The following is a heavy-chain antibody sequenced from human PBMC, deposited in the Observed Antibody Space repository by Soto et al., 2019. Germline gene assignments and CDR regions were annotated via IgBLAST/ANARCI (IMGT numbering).Heavy chain of an antibody. V-gene: IGHV1-69*09. D-gene: IGHD6-25*01. CDR2: INPTLDST. Sequence: QEQVVQSGPAMKEPGSSVKVSCRASGIMSSGYGFSWVRQAPGQGLEWVGRINPTLDSTQYAQNLQGRVSITVDKSTGTAYLEVTSLRLEDTAIYFCATMKRARLDSWGRGTVVTVSS. CDR3: ATMKRARLDS. CDR1: GIMSSGYG. J-gene: IGHJ4*02.